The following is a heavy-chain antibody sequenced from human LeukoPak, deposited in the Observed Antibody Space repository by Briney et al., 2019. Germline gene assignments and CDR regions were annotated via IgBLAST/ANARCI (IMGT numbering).Heavy chain of an antibody. CDR1: GFTLSDYP. D-gene: IGHD5-24*01. J-gene: IGHJ3*02. CDR3: ARRAYNWGAFDI. CDR2: LSPSGADT. V-gene: IGHV3-23*01. Sequence: GGSLRLSCAASGFTLSDYPMNWVRQAPGKGLEWVSTLSPSGADTYYADSVKGRFTISRDISKNTLYLQMNSLRAEDTAVYYCARRAYNWGAFDIWGQGTMVTVSS.